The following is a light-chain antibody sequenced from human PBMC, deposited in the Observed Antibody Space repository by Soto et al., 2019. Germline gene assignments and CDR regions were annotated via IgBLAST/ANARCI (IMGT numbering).Light chain of an antibody. CDR3: QTWATGIRI. CDR1: SGHSSYP. V-gene: IGLV4-69*01. J-gene: IGLJ2*01. CDR2: VKSDGSH. Sequence: QPVLTQSPSASASLGASVKLTCTLSSGHSSYPIAWHQQQPEKGPRYLMTVKSDGSHNRGDGIPDRFSGSSSGAERYLTISGLQSEDEADYYCQTWATGIRIFGGGTKLTVL.